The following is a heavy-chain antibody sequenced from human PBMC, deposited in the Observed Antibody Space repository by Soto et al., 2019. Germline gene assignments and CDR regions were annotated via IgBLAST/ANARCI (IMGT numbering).Heavy chain of an antibody. D-gene: IGHD3-9*01. Sequence: QVQLQQWGAGLLKPSETLSLTCAVYGGSFSGYYWTWIRQPPGTGLEWIGEINHSGSTNYNPSLKCRVTISVDTSMTPFSLKLTSVTAADTAVYYCARDKMTGLFDYWGQGTLVTVSS. CDR1: GGSFSGYY. CDR3: ARDKMTGLFDY. J-gene: IGHJ4*02. V-gene: IGHV4-34*01. CDR2: INHSGST.